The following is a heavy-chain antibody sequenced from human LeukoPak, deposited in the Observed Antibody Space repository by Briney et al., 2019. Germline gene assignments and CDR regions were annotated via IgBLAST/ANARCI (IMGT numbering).Heavy chain of an antibody. Sequence: SVKVSCKASGGTFSSYAISWVRQAPGQGLEWMGGIIPIFGTANYAQKFQGRVTITADESTSAAYMELSSLRSEDTAVYYCARGDCSGGSCYSDYYYYYMDVWGKGTTVSISS. CDR1: GGTFSSYA. CDR3: ARGDCSGGSCYSDYYYYYMDV. V-gene: IGHV1-69*13. CDR2: IIPIFGTA. D-gene: IGHD2-15*01. J-gene: IGHJ6*03.